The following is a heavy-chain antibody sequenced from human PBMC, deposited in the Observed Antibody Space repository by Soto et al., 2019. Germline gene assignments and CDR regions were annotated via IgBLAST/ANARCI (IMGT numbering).Heavy chain of an antibody. D-gene: IGHD3-10*01. V-gene: IGHV3-23*01. Sequence: EVQLLESGGGLVQPGGSLRLSCEASGFTFNNYAMTWVRQAPGKGLEWVSAISGGGDTTSYADSVKGRFTVSRDGSKNTLYLQMSSLRAEDPALYYCAKGRGGSGSLTPRVDFWGQGTLVTVSS. CDR3: AKGRGGSGSLTPRVDF. J-gene: IGHJ4*02. CDR1: GFTFNNYA. CDR2: ISGGGDTT.